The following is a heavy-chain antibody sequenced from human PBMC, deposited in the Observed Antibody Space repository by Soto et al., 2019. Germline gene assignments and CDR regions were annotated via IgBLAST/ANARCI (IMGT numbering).Heavy chain of an antibody. Sequence: EVQLVESGGGLVKPGGSLRLSCAASGFTFSNAWMSWVRQAPGKGLEWVGRIKSKTDGGTTDYAAPVKGRFTISRDDSKNTLYLQMNSLKTEDTAVYYCTTCDILTGYNIHDAFDIWGQGTMGTVSS. CDR1: GFTFSNAW. J-gene: IGHJ3*02. V-gene: IGHV3-15*01. CDR3: TTCDILTGYNIHDAFDI. D-gene: IGHD3-9*01. CDR2: IKSKTDGGTT.